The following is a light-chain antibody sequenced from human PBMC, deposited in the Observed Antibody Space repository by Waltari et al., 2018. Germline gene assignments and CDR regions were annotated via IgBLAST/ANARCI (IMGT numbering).Light chain of an antibody. J-gene: IGLJ2*01. Sequence: QSVLTQPPSASGTPGQRVTISCSGSSPTIGSNYVSWYQPHPGTAPKLLIYRNNQRPSGVPDRFSGSKSGTSASLAISGLRSEDEADYYCAAWDDSLSGVVFGGGTKLTVL. CDR2: RNN. CDR3: AAWDDSLSGVV. CDR1: SPTIGSNY. V-gene: IGLV1-47*01.